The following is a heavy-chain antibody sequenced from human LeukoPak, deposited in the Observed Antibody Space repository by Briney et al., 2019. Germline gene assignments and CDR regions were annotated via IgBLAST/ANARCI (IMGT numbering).Heavy chain of an antibody. CDR1: GGTFSSYA. J-gene: IGHJ6*03. CDR2: IIPIFGTA. D-gene: IGHD3-3*01. CDR3: ARSHNSSGYYDFWSGYYVYYYYYYMDV. Sequence: GASVKVSCKASGGTFSSYAISWVRQAPGQGLEWMGGIIPIFGTANYAQKFQGRVTITADESTSTAYMELSSLRSEDTAVYYCARSHNSSGYYDFWSGYYVYYYYYYMDVWGKGTTVTVSS. V-gene: IGHV1-69*13.